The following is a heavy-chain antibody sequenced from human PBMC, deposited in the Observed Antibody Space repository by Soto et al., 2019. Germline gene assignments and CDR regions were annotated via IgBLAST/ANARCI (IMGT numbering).Heavy chain of an antibody. CDR1: GYTFTSYS. J-gene: IGHJ1*01. V-gene: IGHV1-18*01. CDR3: ARDHCSGGSCYWAEYFQH. Sequence: QVQLVQSGAEVKKPGASVKVSCKASGYTFTSYSISWVRQAPGQGLEWMGWISAYNGNTNYAQKLQGRVTMTTDTSTSTAYMELRSLRSDDTAVYYCARDHCSGGSCYWAEYFQHWGQGTLVTVSS. D-gene: IGHD2-15*01. CDR2: ISAYNGNT.